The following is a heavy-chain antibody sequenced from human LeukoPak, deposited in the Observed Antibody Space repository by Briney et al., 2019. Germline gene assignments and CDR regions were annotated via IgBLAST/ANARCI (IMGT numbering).Heavy chain of an antibody. V-gene: IGHV4-34*01. Sequence: SETLSLTCAVYGGSFSGYYWSWIRQPPGKGLEWIGEINHSGSTNYNPSLKSRVTISVDTSKNQFSLKLSSVTAADTAVYYCARSLLLWFGELLLSGWGQGTLVTVSS. J-gene: IGHJ4*02. CDR2: INHSGST. D-gene: IGHD3-10*01. CDR3: ARSLLLWFGELLLSG. CDR1: GGSFSGYY.